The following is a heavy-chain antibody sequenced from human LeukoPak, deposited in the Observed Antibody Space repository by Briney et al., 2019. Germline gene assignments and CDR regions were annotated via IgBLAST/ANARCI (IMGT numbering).Heavy chain of an antibody. V-gene: IGHV4-34*01. J-gene: IGHJ5*02. Sequence: SETLSLTCAVYGGSFSGYYWSWIRQPPGKGLEWIGEINHSGSTNYNPSLKSRVTISVDTSKNQFSLKLSSVTAADTAVYYCARGQGYDFWSGCNWFDPWGPGTLVTVSS. CDR1: GGSFSGYY. CDR2: INHSGST. CDR3: ARGQGYDFWSGCNWFDP. D-gene: IGHD3-3*01.